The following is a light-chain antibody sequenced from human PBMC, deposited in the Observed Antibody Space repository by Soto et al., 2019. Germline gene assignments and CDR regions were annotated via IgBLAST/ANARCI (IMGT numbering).Light chain of an antibody. J-gene: IGLJ2*01. Sequence: QSALTQPASVSGSPGQSITISCTGTSSDVGAYNFVSWYQQHPGKVPRLIMYEVSNRPSGVSNRFSGSKSGNTASLTISGRQAEDEADYYCSSFTSTSTREVFGGGTKVTVL. V-gene: IGLV2-14*01. CDR2: EVS. CDR3: SSFTSTSTREV. CDR1: SSDVGAYNF.